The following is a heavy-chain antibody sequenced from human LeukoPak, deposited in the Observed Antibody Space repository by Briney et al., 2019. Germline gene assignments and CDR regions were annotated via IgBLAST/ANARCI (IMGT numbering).Heavy chain of an antibody. Sequence: GGSLRLSCAASGFTFSSSAISWVRQAPGKGPEWVSAISPSSDTTYYTDSVKGRFTISRDNSKNTLYLQMNSLRAEDAAIYYCAKGRGYCTGGSCYSDYWGQGTLVTVSS. V-gene: IGHV3-23*01. CDR2: ISPSSDTT. CDR1: GFTFSSSA. D-gene: IGHD2-15*01. J-gene: IGHJ4*02. CDR3: AKGRGYCTGGSCYSDY.